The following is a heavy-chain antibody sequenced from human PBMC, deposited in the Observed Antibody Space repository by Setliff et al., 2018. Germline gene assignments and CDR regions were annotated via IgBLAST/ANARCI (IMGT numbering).Heavy chain of an antibody. CDR2: INAGNGNT. V-gene: IGHV1-3*01. CDR3: ARLVEQWLVRDAFDI. J-gene: IGHJ3*02. D-gene: IGHD6-19*01. CDR1: GYTFTSYA. Sequence: ASVKVSCKASGYTFTSYAMHWVRQAPGQRLEWMGWINAGNGNTKYSQKFQGRVTITRDTSASTAYMELSSLRSEDTAVYYCARLVEQWLVRDAFDIWGQGTMVTVSS.